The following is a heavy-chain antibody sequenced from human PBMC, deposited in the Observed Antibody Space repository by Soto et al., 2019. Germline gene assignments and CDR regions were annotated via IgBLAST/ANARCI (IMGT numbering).Heavy chain of an antibody. CDR3: AREGGATHHFDY. CDR1: GGSFSGYY. D-gene: IGHD1-26*01. V-gene: IGHV4-34*01. CDR2: INHSGST. Sequence: SETLSLTCAVYGGSFSGYYWSWIRQPPGKGLEWIGEINHSGSTNYNPSLKSRVTISVDTSKNQFSLKLSSVTAADTAVYYCAREGGATHHFDYWGQGTLVTVSS. J-gene: IGHJ4*02.